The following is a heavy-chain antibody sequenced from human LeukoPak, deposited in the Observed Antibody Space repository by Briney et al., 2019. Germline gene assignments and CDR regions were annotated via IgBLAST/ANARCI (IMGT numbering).Heavy chain of an antibody. CDR3: ALIVVVPAAMHY. CDR2: IRYDGSNK. D-gene: IGHD2-2*01. Sequence: PGGSLRLSCAASGFTFSSYGMHWVRQAPGKGLEWVAFIRYDGSNKYYADSVKGRFTISRDNSKNTLYLQMNSLRAEDTAVYYCALIVVVPAAMHYWGQGTLVTVSS. J-gene: IGHJ4*02. CDR1: GFTFSSYG. V-gene: IGHV3-30*02.